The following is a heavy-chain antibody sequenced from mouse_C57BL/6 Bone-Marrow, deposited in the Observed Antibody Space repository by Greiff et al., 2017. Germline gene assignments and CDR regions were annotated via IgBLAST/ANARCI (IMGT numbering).Heavy chain of an antibody. V-gene: IGHV5-15*01. Sequence: EVQVVESGGGLVQPGGSLKLSCAASGFTFSDYGMAWVRQAPRKGPEWVAFISNLAYSIYYADTVTGRFTISRENAKNTLYLEMSSLRSEDTAMYYCARGSSLDYWGQGTTLTVSS. D-gene: IGHD1-1*01. CDR3: ARGSSLDY. CDR1: GFTFSDYG. J-gene: IGHJ2*01. CDR2: ISNLAYSI.